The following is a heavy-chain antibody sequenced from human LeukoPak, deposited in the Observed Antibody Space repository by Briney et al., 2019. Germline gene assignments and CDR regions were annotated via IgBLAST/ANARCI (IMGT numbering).Heavy chain of an antibody. V-gene: IGHV3-33*01. J-gene: IGHJ5*02. CDR2: IWYDGSNK. CDR3: AREYATTYYYDSSGSQDNWFDP. CDR1: GFTFSSYG. Sequence: GGSLRLSCAASGFTFSSYGMHWVRQAPGKGLEWVAVIWYDGSNKYYADSVKGRFTISRDNSKNTLYLQMNSLRAEDTAVYYCAREYATTYYYDSSGSQDNWFDPWGQGTLVTVSS. D-gene: IGHD3-22*01.